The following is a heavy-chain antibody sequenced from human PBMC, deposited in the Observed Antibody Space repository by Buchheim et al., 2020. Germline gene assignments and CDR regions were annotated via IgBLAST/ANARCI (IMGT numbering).Heavy chain of an antibody. CDR1: GFTFSDYG. CDR2: IWYDGSHK. V-gene: IGHV3-33*01. J-gene: IGHJ6*02. D-gene: IGHD2-15*01. Sequence: QVQLVESGGGVVQPGRSLRLSCEVSGFTFSDYGMHWVRQAPDKGLEWVAVIWYDGSHKYYADSVKGRFTISRDSSKNTLYLYMNSLRAEDTAVYYCARVQGSCSGGSCNLDNYDYGMDAWGQGT. CDR3: ARVQGSCSGGSCNLDNYDYGMDA.